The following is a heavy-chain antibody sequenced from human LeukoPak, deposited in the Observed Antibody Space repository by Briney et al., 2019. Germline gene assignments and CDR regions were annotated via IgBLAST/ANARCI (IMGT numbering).Heavy chain of an antibody. CDR2: IWYDGSNK. V-gene: IGHV3-30*02. CDR1: GFTFSSYG. CDR3: ANFFYSGSGSSIPDF. Sequence: PGGSLRLSCAASGFTFSSYGMHWVRQAPGKGLEWVAVIWYDGSNKYYADSVKGRFTISRDNSKNTLYLQMNSLRAEDTAVYYCANFFYSGSGSSIPDFWGQGTLVTVSS. J-gene: IGHJ4*02. D-gene: IGHD3-10*01.